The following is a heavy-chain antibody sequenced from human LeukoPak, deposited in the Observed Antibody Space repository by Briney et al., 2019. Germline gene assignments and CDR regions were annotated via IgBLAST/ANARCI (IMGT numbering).Heavy chain of an antibody. J-gene: IGHJ4*02. Sequence: GRSLRLSCAASGFTFSSYGMHSVRQAPGKGLEWVAVISYDGSNKYYADSVKGRFTISRDNSKNTLYLQMNSLRAEDTAVYYCAKDLYGYSYGSDYWGQGTLVTVSS. D-gene: IGHD5-18*01. CDR3: AKDLYGYSYGSDY. CDR1: GFTFSSYG. CDR2: ISYDGSNK. V-gene: IGHV3-30*18.